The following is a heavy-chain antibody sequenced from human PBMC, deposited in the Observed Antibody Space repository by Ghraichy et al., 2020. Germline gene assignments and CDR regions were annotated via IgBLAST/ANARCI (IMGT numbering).Heavy chain of an antibody. CDR1: GFTFSTYA. Sequence: GGSLRLSCAASGFTFSTYAMSWVRQAPGKGLEWVSAITGSGGGTYYADSVKGRFTISRDNSKNTLYLQVNSLRAEDTAVYYCEKSVKVGATYSVSDSWGQGTLVTVSS. D-gene: IGHD1-26*01. CDR3: EKSVKVGATYSVSDS. CDR2: ITGSGGGT. V-gene: IGHV3-23*01. J-gene: IGHJ4*02.